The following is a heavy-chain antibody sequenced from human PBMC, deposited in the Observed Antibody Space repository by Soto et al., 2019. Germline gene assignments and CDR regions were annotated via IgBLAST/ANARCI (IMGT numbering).Heavy chain of an antibody. CDR3: ATHSPYYYGMDV. J-gene: IGHJ6*02. V-gene: IGHV3-74*01. CDR2: INSDGSST. CDR1: GFTFSSYW. Sequence: EVQLVESGGGLVQPGGSLRLSCAASGFTFSSYWMHWVRQAPGKGLVWVSRINSDGSSTSYADSVKGRFTISRDNAKNTLYLQMNSLRAEDTAVYYCATHSPYYYGMDVWGQGTTVTVSS. D-gene: IGHD4-4*01.